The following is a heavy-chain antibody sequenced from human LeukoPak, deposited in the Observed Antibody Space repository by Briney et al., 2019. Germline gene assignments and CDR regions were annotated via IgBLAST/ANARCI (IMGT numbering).Heavy chain of an antibody. CDR2: ISGSSSYI. CDR1: GFTFSSYS. D-gene: IGHD6-13*01. V-gene: IGHV3-21*01. CDR3: ARVPRYSSKEPGAY. J-gene: IGHJ4*02. Sequence: GGSLRLSCAASGFTFSSYSMNWVRQAPGKGLEWVSSISGSSSYIYYADSVKGRFTISRDNAKNSLYLQMNSLRAEDTAVYYCARVPRYSSKEPGAYWGQETLVTVSS.